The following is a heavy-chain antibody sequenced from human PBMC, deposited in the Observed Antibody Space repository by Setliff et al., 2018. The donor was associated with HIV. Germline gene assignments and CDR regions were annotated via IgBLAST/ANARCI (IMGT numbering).Heavy chain of an antibody. CDR3: ARDVYFTFTGEGIRHYLDV. Sequence: ASVKVSCKVSGGTFTRNCISWVRQAPGQGLEWMGGILPFFDTANYAQKFQGRVTINADESTSTVHMELSSLTSEDTAVYYCARDVYFTFTGEGIRHYLDVWGKGTTVTVSS. CDR1: GGTFTRNC. V-gene: IGHV1-69*13. CDR2: ILPFFDTA. J-gene: IGHJ6*03. D-gene: IGHD3-3*01.